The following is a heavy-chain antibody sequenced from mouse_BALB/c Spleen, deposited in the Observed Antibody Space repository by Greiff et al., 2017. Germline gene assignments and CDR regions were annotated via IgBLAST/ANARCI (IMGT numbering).Heavy chain of an antibody. V-gene: IGHV1-14*01. CDR3: AREGGYDEFAY. J-gene: IGHJ3*01. D-gene: IGHD2-3*01. Sequence: EVQLQQSGPELVKPGASVKMSCKASGYTFTSYVMHWVKQKPGQGLEWIGYINPYNDGTKYNEKFKGKATLTSDKSSSTAYMELSSLTSEDSAVYYCAREGGYDEFAYWGQGTLVTVSA. CDR2: INPYNDGT. CDR1: GYTFTSYV.